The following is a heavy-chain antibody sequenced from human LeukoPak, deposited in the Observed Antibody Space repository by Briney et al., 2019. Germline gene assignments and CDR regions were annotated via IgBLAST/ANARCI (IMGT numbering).Heavy chain of an antibody. Sequence: GASVTVSCKVSGYTLTELSMHWVRQAPGKGLEWMGGFDPEDGETIYAQKFQGRVTMTEDTSTDTAYMELSSLRSEDTAVYYCATEYYYDSSGYYWRAFDIWGQGTMVTVSS. CDR2: FDPEDGET. CDR3: ATEYYYDSSGYYWRAFDI. D-gene: IGHD3-22*01. CDR1: GYTLTELS. J-gene: IGHJ3*02. V-gene: IGHV1-24*01.